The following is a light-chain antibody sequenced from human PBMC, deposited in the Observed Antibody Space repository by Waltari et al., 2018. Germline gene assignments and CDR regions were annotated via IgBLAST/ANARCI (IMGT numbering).Light chain of an antibody. CDR2: DVT. CDR1: SSDLGTYDY. Sequence: QSALTQPASVSGSPGPSITFSCTGTSSDLGTYDYVSWYQQHPGKAPKLMIYDVTKRPSGVSDRFSGSKSGNTASLTISGLQAEDEADEYCSSYTTSRTVVVGGGTKVTVL. J-gene: IGLJ2*01. V-gene: IGLV2-14*03. CDR3: SSYTTSRTVV.